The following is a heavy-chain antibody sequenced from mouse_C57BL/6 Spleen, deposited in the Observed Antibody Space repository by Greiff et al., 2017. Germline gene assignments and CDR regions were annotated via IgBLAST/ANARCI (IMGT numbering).Heavy chain of an antibody. Sequence: VQLQQPGAELVKPGASVKLSCKASGYTFTSYWMHWVKQSHGNILDWIGYIYPYNGVSSYNQKFKGKATLTVDKSSSTAYMELRSLTSEDSAVYYCARSGYSNYVFAYWGQGTLVTVSA. J-gene: IGHJ3*01. CDR1: GYTFTSYW. D-gene: IGHD2-5*01. V-gene: IGHV1-31*01. CDR3: ARSGYSNYVFAY. CDR2: IYPYNGVS.